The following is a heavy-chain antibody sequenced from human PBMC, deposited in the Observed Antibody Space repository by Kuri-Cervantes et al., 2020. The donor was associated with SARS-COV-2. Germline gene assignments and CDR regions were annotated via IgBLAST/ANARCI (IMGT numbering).Heavy chain of an antibody. V-gene: IGHV4-39*01. CDR1: GGSISSNNYY. Sequence: ESLKISCSVSGGSISSNNYYWGWIRQPPGKGLEWIGSIYYSGSTYYNPSLKSRVTISVDTSKNQFSLNLSSVTAADTAVYYCARLNSNYKNNWFDPWGQGTLVTVSS. CDR3: ARLNSNYKNNWFDP. D-gene: IGHD4-11*01. CDR2: IYYSGST. J-gene: IGHJ5*02.